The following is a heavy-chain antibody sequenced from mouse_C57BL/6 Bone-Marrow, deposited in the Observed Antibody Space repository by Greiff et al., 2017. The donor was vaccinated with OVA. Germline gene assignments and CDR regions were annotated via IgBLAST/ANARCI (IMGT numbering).Heavy chain of an antibody. Sequence: EVQLVESGGGLVQPGGSLKLSCAASGFTFSDYYMYWVRQTPEKRLEWVAYISNGGGSTYYPDTVKGRFTISRDNAKNTLYLQMSRLKSEDTAMYYCARKTSYYSNYGWYFDVWGTGTTVTVSS. CDR3: ARKTSYYSNYGWYFDV. J-gene: IGHJ1*03. CDR1: GFTFSDYY. D-gene: IGHD2-5*01. V-gene: IGHV5-12*01. CDR2: ISNGGGST.